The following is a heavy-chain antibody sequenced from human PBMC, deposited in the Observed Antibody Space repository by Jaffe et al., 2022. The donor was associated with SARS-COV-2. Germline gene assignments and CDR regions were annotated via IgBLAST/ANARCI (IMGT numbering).Heavy chain of an antibody. D-gene: IGHD5-12*01. J-gene: IGHJ4*02. CDR2: IYWDDDK. V-gene: IGHV2-5*02. CDR3: AHSPPDGFDYYFDY. CDR1: GFSLSTSGVG. Sequence: QITLTESGPTLVKPTQTVTLTCTFSGFSLSTSGVGVGWIRQPPGKALEWLTVIYWDDDKRYSPSLQNRLTITKDTSKNQVVLTMTNMDPVDTATYYCAHSPPDGFDYYFDYWGQGMLVTVSS.